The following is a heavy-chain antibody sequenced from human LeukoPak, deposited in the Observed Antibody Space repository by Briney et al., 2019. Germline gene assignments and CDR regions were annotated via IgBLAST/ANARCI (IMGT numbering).Heavy chain of an antibody. V-gene: IGHV3-7*01. D-gene: IGHD2-15*01. CDR1: GFTFRSYW. J-gene: IGHJ4*02. CDR3: ARDSCSGGSCYFDY. Sequence: GGSLRLPCAASGFTFRSYWMTWVRQAPGKGLEWVASINHVGDDTYYVDSVRGRLTISRDNSKNTLYLQMNSLRAEDTAVYYCARDSCSGGSCYFDYWGQGTLVTVSS. CDR2: INHVGDDT.